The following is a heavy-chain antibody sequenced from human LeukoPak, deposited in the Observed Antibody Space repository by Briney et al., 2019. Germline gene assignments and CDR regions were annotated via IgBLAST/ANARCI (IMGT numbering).Heavy chain of an antibody. V-gene: IGHV3-23*01. Sequence: GGSLRLSCAASGFSFSDYNMNWVRQAPGKGLKWVSTINDNGAGTYYADSVKGRFTISRDNSYNTVSLQMNSLRDEDTGVYFCAKGLRTGVGPYMGYHYYMDVWGKGATVTVSS. CDR3: AKGLRTGVGPYMGYHYYMDV. D-gene: IGHD3-16*01. CDR1: GFSFSDYN. J-gene: IGHJ6*03. CDR2: INDNGAGT.